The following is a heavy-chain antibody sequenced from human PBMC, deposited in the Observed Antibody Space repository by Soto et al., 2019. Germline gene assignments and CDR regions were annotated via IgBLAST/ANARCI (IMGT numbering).Heavy chain of an antibody. J-gene: IGHJ4*02. D-gene: IGHD4-17*01. CDR3: NTVEFYGDYVE. CDR1: GFTFNNAW. Sequence: EVQLVESGGGLVKPGGSLILSCAASGFTFNNAWMNWVRQAPGKGLEWVGRIKSKADGGTTDYAPPVKGRFSISRDDSKNTLYLQINSLKTEDTAVYYCNTVEFYGDYVEWGQGTLVTVSS. V-gene: IGHV3-15*07. CDR2: IKSKADGGTT.